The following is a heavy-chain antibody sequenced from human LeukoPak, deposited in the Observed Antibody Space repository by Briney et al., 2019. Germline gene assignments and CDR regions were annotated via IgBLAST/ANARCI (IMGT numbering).Heavy chain of an antibody. J-gene: IGHJ4*02. Sequence: PSETLSLTCTVFGGSISSSSYYWGWIRQPPGKGLEWIGSIYYSGSTYYNPSLKSRVTISVDTSKNQFSLKLSSVTAADTAVYYCARQELDWNDGVDYWGQGTLVTVSS. D-gene: IGHD1-1*01. CDR2: IYYSGST. CDR1: GGSISSSSYY. V-gene: IGHV4-39*01. CDR3: ARQELDWNDGVDY.